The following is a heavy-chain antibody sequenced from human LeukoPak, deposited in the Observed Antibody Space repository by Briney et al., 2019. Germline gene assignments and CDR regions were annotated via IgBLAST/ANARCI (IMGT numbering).Heavy chain of an antibody. Sequence: PSETLSLTCSVSGGSISDYYWSWIRQSPGKGLEWIGFIIYTGSTTYNPSLKSRVTISVDTSKNKFSLKLNSVTAADTAVYYCARDSSSGSYWDSWGQGTLVTVSS. CDR1: GGSISDYY. V-gene: IGHV4-59*01. J-gene: IGHJ5*01. D-gene: IGHD1-26*01. CDR2: IIYTGST. CDR3: ARDSSSGSYWDS.